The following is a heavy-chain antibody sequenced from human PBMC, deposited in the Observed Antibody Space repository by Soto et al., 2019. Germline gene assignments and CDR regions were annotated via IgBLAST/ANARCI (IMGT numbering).Heavy chain of an antibody. CDR3: AKIRMIAPSWDAFDI. Sequence: VKVSCKASGGTFSSYAISWVRQAPGQGLEWMGGIIPIFGTANYAQKFQGRVTITADESTSTAYMELSSLRSEDTAVYYCAKIRMIAPSWDAFDIWGQGTMVTVSS. CDR2: IIPIFGTA. V-gene: IGHV1-69*01. CDR1: GGTFSSYA. D-gene: IGHD3-22*01. J-gene: IGHJ3*02.